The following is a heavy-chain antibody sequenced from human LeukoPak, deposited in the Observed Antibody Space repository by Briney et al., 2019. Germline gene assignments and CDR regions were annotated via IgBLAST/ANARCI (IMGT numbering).Heavy chain of an antibody. D-gene: IGHD3-3*02. CDR1: GGSISSYY. CDR2: IYYSGST. J-gene: IGHJ4*02. Sequence: SETLSLTCTVSGGSISSYYWSWIRQPPGKGLEWIGYIYYSGSTNYNPSLKSRVTISVDTSKNQFSLKLSSVTAAGTAVYYCARDIRLGFDYWGQGTLVTVSS. CDR3: ARDIRLGFDY. V-gene: IGHV4-59*01.